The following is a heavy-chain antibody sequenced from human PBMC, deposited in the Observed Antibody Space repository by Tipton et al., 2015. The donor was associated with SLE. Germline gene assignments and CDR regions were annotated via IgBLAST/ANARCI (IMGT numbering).Heavy chain of an antibody. D-gene: IGHD5-18*01. CDR1: GFSFSGYW. CDR3: ALARGSSNLDTPGY. V-gene: IGHV3-74*01. J-gene: IGHJ4*02. Sequence: GSLRLSCAASGFSFSGYWMHWVRQGPGEGLVWVSGIKSDGSITSYAESVKGRFTISRDNAKNTLHLQMNNLRVGDTAVYYCALARGSSNLDTPGYWGQGTLLTVSS. CDR2: IKSDGSIT.